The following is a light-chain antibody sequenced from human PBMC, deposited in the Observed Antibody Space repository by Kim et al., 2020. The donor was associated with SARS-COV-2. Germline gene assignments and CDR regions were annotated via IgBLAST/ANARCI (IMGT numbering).Light chain of an antibody. V-gene: IGLV2-8*01. CDR2: AVS. J-gene: IGLJ6*01. CDR3: ASYAGGSTLV. Sequence: QSALTQPPSASGSRGQSVTISCTGTKYDVGYFKYVSWYQQQPDSAPKLIIYAVSKRPPGGPDRFSGSKSGNTASLTLSGLRDEDEGVYFCASYAGGSTLVFGTGTKVTVL. CDR1: KYDVGYFKY.